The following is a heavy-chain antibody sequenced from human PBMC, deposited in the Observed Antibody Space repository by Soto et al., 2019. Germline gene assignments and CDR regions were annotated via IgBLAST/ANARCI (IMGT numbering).Heavy chain of an antibody. CDR3: AREDCSSTSCYSGY. CDR1: GFTFSSYA. J-gene: IGHJ4*02. V-gene: IGHV3-30-3*01. Sequence: QVQLVESGGGVVQPGRSLRLSCAASGFTFSSYAMHWVRQAPGKGLEWVAVISYDGSNKYYADSVKGRFIISRDNSKNTLYLQMNSLRAEDTAVYYCAREDCSSTSCYSGYWGQGTLVTVSS. D-gene: IGHD2-2*01. CDR2: ISYDGSNK.